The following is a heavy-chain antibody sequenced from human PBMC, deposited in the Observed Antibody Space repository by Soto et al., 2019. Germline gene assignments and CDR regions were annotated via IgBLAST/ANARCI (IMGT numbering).Heavy chain of an antibody. CDR1: GGSISSGGYY. D-gene: IGHD3-10*01. J-gene: IGHJ4*02. CDR2: IYYSGST. CDR3: AGNYGSGHSPLDY. V-gene: IGHV4-31*03. Sequence: QVQLQESGPGLVKPSQTLSLTCTVSGGSISSGGYYWSWIRQHPGKGLEWIGYIYYSGSTYYNPSLKWRVTIAVDTSKNQFSLKLSSVTAADTAVYYCAGNYGSGHSPLDYWGQGTLVTVSS.